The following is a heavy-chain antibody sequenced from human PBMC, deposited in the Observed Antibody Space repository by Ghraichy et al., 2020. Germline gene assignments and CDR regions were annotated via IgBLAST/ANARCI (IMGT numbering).Heavy chain of an antibody. CDR2: INHSGST. Sequence: SETLPLTCAVYGGSFSGYYWSWIRQPPGKGLEWIGEINHSGSTNYNPSLKSRVTISVDTSKNQFSLKLSSVTAADTAVYYCARDTYGSGNGYWGQGTLVTVSS. CDR1: GGSFSGYY. J-gene: IGHJ4*02. D-gene: IGHD3-10*01. CDR3: ARDTYGSGNGY. V-gene: IGHV4-34*01.